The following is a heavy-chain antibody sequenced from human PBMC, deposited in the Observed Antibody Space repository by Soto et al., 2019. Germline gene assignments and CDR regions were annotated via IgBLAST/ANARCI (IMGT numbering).Heavy chain of an antibody. V-gene: IGHV4-39*07. CDR3: ARERSTQEPLEFDY. Sequence: CTVSGGSISSSSYYWGWIRQPPGKGLEWIGNIYYSGSTYYSPSLKSRVTITADESTSTAYMELSSLRSEDTAVYYCARERSTQEPLEFDYWGRGTLVTVSS. CDR2: IYYSGST. D-gene: IGHD2-2*01. J-gene: IGHJ4*02. CDR1: GGSISSSSYY.